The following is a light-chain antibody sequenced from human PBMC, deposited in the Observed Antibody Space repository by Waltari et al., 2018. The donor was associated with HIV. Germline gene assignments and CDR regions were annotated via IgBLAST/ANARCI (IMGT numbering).Light chain of an antibody. CDR1: SSNIGAPYA. CDR2: AAT. V-gene: IGLV1-40*01. CDR3: QSYDSGLSGLV. Sequence: QSVLTQPPSVSGAPGQSITISCSGGSSNIGAPYAVHWYQQLTGRSPRLLIYAATRRPPGVSDRFSGSRSVTSASLAIAGLQSEDEGDYYCQSYDSGLSGLVFGGGTRLTVL. J-gene: IGLJ3*02.